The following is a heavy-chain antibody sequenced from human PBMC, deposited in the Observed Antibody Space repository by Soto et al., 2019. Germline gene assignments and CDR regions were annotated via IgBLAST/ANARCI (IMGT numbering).Heavy chain of an antibody. Sequence: ASVKVSCKASGYTFTSYGISWVRQAPGQGLEWMGWISAYNGNTNYAQKLQGRVTMTTDTSTSTAYMELRSLRSDDTAVYYCARGGGVYYVFWSGYRGFDYWGPGTLVSVSS. CDR2: ISAYNGNT. V-gene: IGHV1-18*01. D-gene: IGHD3-3*01. CDR1: GYTFTSYG. J-gene: IGHJ4*02. CDR3: ARGGGVYYVFWSGYRGFDY.